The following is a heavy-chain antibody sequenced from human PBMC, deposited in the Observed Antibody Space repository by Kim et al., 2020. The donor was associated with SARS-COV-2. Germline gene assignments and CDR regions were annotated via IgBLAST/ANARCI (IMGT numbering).Heavy chain of an antibody. V-gene: IGHV1-24*01. CDR3: TTSTPEQRANWFDP. J-gene: IGHJ5*02. CDR2: FDPEEGET. CDR1: GYTLTELS. Sequence: ASVKVSCKFSGYTLTELSMHWVRQAPGKGLEWMGGFDPEEGETIYAQKFQGRVTMTEDTSTDTAYMELSSLRSEDTAVYYCTTSTPEQRANWFDPWGQGTLVTVSS. D-gene: IGHD1-1*01.